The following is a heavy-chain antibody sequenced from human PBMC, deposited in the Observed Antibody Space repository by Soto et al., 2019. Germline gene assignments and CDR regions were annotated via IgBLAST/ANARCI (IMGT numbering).Heavy chain of an antibody. Sequence: ETLSLTCPVSGASITNFYWSWIRQSATKGLEWIGRFYTRGSTDYNPSLKGRVTMSIDTSKNQVSLTLTSVTAADTAVYYCARGGAYYFDSWGPGSLVTVSS. J-gene: IGHJ4*02. CDR2: FYTRGST. CDR3: ARGGAYYFDS. CDR1: GASITNFY. D-gene: IGHD3-16*01. V-gene: IGHV4-4*07.